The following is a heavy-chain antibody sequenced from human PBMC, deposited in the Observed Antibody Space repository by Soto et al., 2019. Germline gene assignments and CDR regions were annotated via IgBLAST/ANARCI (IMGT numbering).Heavy chain of an antibody. CDR2: IYYSGST. J-gene: IGHJ5*02. CDR3: AREMASNWFDP. Sequence: QVQLQESGPGLVKPSQTLSLTCTVSGGSISSGDYYWSWIRQPPGKGLELIGYIYYSGSTYYNPSLKMRVTISVDTSKNQCSLKLSSVTAADTAVYYCAREMASNWFDPWGQGTLVTVSS. V-gene: IGHV4-30-4*01. CDR1: GGSISSGDYY.